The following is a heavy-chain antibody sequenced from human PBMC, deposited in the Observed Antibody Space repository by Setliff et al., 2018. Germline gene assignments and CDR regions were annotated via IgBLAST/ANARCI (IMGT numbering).Heavy chain of an antibody. J-gene: IGHJ4*02. Sequence: GGSLRLSCAAPELIFSHTWMNWVRQAPGKGLEWVGRIKGQTDGGTTDYAAPVKGRFTISRDNAKNSMYLEMNSLRAEDTAFYYCARAVVGYGDLYYFDCWGQGTLVTVSS. V-gene: IGHV3-15*05. CDR2: IKGQTDGGTT. CDR1: ELIFSHTW. CDR3: ARAVVGYGDLYYFDC. D-gene: IGHD4-17*01.